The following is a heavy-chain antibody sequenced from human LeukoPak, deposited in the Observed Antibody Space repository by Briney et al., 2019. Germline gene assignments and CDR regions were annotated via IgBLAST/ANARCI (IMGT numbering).Heavy chain of an antibody. CDR1: GYTFTSYD. CDR3: ARRSAYDVFDI. CDR2: MNPNSGNT. V-gene: IGHV1-8*01. Sequence: GASVKVSCKASGYTFTSYDINWVRQATGQGLEWMGWMNPNSGNTGYAQKFQGRVTMTTDTSTSTAYMELRRLRSDNTALYYCARRSAYDVFDIWGQGTTVTVAS. J-gene: IGHJ3*02.